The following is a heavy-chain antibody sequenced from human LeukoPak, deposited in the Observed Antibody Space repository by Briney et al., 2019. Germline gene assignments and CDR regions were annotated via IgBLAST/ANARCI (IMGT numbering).Heavy chain of an antibody. V-gene: IGHV3-53*01. J-gene: IGHJ3*02. D-gene: IGHD3-10*01. CDR2: LYSGGST. Sequence: GGSLRLSCAASGFTVSSNYMSWVRQAPGRGLEWVSVLYSGGSTYYADSVKGRFTISRDNSKNTVYLQMNSLRGEDTAVFHCARDKGTFAFDIWGQGTMVTVSS. CDR1: GFTVSSNY. CDR3: ARDKGTFAFDI.